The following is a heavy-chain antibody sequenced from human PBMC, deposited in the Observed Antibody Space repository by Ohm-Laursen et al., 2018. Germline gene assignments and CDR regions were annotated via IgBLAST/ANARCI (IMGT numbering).Heavy chain of an antibody. D-gene: IGHD6-6*01. CDR2: INQDGSEK. CDR3: ARDRRGGSIELRA. V-gene: IGHV3-7*01. CDR1: GFTFSTYW. Sequence: SLRLSCTASGFTFSTYWMNWFRQAPGKGLESVASINQDGSEKYFVDSVRGRFTIYRDNAKNSLYLQMNSLRAEDTAVYYCARDRRGGSIELRAGGQGALVTVSS. J-gene: IGHJ4*02.